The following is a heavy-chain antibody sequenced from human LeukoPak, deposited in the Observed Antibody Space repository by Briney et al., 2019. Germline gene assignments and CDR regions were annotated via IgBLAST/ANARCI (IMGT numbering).Heavy chain of an antibody. CDR1: GYTFTSYG. Sequence: ASVRVSFKASGYTFTSYGISWVRQAPGQGLEWMAWISTSSGNTNFAQKFQGRVTMTTDTSTSTAYMELRSLRSDDTAVYYCVRDNDYVPAYWGQGTLVIVSS. V-gene: IGHV1-18*01. D-gene: IGHD4-17*01. CDR2: ISTSSGNT. CDR3: VRDNDYVPAY. J-gene: IGHJ4*02.